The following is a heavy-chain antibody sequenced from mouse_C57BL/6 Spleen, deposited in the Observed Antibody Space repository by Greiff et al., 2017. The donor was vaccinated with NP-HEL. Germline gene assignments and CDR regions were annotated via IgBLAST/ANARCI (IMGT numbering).Heavy chain of an antibody. CDR3: AKNEIYDYDGDYYAMDY. J-gene: IGHJ4*01. Sequence: VQLQQSGPELVKPGASVKLSCKASGYTFTSYDINWVKQRPGQGLEWIGWIYPRDGSTKYNEKFKGKATLTVDTSSSTAYMELHSLTSEDSAVSFCAKNEIYDYDGDYYAMDYWGQGTSVTVSS. CDR2: IYPRDGST. V-gene: IGHV1-85*01. CDR1: GYTFTSYD. D-gene: IGHD2-4*01.